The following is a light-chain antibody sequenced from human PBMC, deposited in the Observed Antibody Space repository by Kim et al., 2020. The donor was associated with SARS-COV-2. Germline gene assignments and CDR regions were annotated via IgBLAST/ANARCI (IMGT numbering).Light chain of an antibody. V-gene: IGKV1-39*01. CDR3: QQSYTFPRT. CDR1: QRISSS. Sequence: ASVGDRGTITCRTSQRISSSLNWYQQKPGTAPKLLIYAASGLQSGVPSRFSGSGSGTDFTLTINGLQPEDFATYFCQQSYTFPRTFGQGTKVDIK. J-gene: IGKJ1*01. CDR2: AAS.